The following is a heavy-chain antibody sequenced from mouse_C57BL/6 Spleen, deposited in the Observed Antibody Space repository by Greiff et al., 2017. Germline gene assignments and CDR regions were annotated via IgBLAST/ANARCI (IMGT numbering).Heavy chain of an antibody. V-gene: IGHV5-16*01. CDR3: AREGLDDYGYWYFDV. D-gene: IGHD2-4*01. Sequence: EVKLVESEGGLVQPGSSMKLSCTASGFTFSDYYMAWVRQVPEKGLEWVANINYDGSSTYYLDSLKSRFIISRDNAKNILYLQMSSLKSEDTATYYCAREGLDDYGYWYFDVWGTGTTVTVSS. CDR2: INYDGSST. CDR1: GFTFSDYY. J-gene: IGHJ1*03.